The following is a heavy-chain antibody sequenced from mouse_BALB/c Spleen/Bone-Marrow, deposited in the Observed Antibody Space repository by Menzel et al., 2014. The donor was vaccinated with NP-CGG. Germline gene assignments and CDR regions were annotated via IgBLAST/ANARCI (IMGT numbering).Heavy chain of an antibody. J-gene: IGHJ3*01. D-gene: IGHD2-10*02. CDR2: ISYDGSN. V-gene: IGHV3-6*02. CDR1: GYSITSGYY. Sequence: DVQLVESGPGLVKPSQSLSLTCSVTGYSITSGYYWNWIRQFPGNKLEWMGYISYDGSNNYNPSLKNRISITRGTSKNQFFLKLNSVTTEDTATYYCARVYGNYFFAYWGQGTLVTVSA. CDR3: ARVYGNYFFAY.